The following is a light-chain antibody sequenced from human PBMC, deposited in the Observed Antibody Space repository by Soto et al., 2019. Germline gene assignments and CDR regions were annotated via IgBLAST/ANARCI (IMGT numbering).Light chain of an antibody. V-gene: IGKV1-5*01. CDR1: QSISSW. J-gene: IGKJ1*01. Sequence: DIQLTQSPSTLSATVRDRVTITCRASQSISSWLAWYQQKPGKAPKLLIYDASSLESGVPSRFSGSGSGTEFTLTISSLQPDDFATYYCQQYNSYSWTFCQGTKVDIK. CDR2: DAS. CDR3: QQYNSYSWT.